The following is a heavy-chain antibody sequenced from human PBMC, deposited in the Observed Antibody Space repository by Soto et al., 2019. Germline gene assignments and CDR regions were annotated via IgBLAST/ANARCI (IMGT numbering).Heavy chain of an antibody. CDR3: ARAGSVGLAYYYCMYV. CDR2: IYIVGST. J-gene: IGHJ6*04. V-gene: IGHV3-66*01. D-gene: IGHD3-10*01. CDR1: GFTAIPTY. Sequence: EVQLVESGGGWVQPGGSLRVPCAASGFTAIPTYMNWVPQDPGKGLEWVSVIYIVGSTYHADSVKGRFTTSRTNSTYGVYVQMTGLRAGDTAVYYCARAGSVGLAYYYCMYVGGRGTTVIVSS.